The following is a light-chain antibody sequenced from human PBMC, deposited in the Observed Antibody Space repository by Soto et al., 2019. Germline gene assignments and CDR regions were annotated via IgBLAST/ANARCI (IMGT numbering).Light chain of an antibody. CDR2: GAS. CDR3: QQRHMWPIT. Sequence: EIVLTQSPGTLSLSPGERATLSCRASQSLYSNSLAWYQLKPGQAPRLLISGASSRATGIPDRFSGSGSGTDFTLTISRLEPEDSAVYYCQQRHMWPITFGQGTRLEIK. CDR1: QSLYSNS. V-gene: IGKV3D-20*02. J-gene: IGKJ5*01.